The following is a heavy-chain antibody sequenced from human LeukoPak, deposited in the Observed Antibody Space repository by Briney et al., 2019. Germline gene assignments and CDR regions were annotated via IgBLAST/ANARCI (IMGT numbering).Heavy chain of an antibody. V-gene: IGHV4-38-2*02. CDR1: GYSISSGYY. CDR3: ARGPLGRLDY. CDR2: IYHSGST. J-gene: IGHJ4*02. D-gene: IGHD7-27*01. Sequence: XETLSLTCTVSGYSISSGYYWGWIRQPPGKGLEWIGSIYHSGSTYYNPSLKSRVTISVDTSKNQFSLKLSSVTAADTAVYYCARGPLGRLDYWGQGTLVTVSS.